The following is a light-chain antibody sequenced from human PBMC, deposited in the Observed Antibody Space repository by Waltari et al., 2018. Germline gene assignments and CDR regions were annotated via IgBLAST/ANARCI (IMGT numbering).Light chain of an antibody. J-gene: IGLJ1*01. CDR2: EVN. CDR3: AAWDDSLSVYV. Sequence: QSALTQPPSASGSPGQSVTISCTGSNSDVGGSNYVTWFQQHPGKAPTLIIYEVNKRPSGVPDRFSGSKSGNTASLTVSGLQAEDEADYYCAAWDDSLSVYVFGTGTKVTVL. V-gene: IGLV2-8*01. CDR1: NSDVGGSNY.